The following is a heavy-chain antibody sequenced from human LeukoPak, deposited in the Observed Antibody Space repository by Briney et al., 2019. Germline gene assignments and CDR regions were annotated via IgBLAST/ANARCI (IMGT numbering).Heavy chain of an antibody. Sequence: VXXSCKASGYTFTSYAISWVRQAPXQGPEWMGWXNMYNGNTNYAQKLQGRVTMTTDTSTSTAYMELRSLRSDDTAVYYCARAVGNYVWGSYRPEGCFDSWGQGTLVTVSS. V-gene: IGHV1-18*01. CDR3: ARAVGNYVWGSYRPEGCFDS. CDR1: GYTFTSYA. CDR2: XNMYNGNT. D-gene: IGHD3-16*02. J-gene: IGHJ4*02.